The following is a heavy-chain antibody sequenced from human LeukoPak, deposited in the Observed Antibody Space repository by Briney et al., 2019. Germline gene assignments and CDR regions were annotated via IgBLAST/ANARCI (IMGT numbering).Heavy chain of an antibody. CDR1: GFTFNSYE. V-gene: IGHV3-48*03. Sequence: GSLRLSCAASGFTFNSYEMNWVCQAPGKGLEWISYISSSGTTIYYADSVKGRFTISRDNAKNSLFLQMNSLRAEDTAVYYCARRYCSSTSCTLDYWGKRTMVTVSS. D-gene: IGHD2-2*01. CDR3: ARRYCSSTSCTLDY. CDR2: ISSSGTTI. J-gene: IGHJ4*02.